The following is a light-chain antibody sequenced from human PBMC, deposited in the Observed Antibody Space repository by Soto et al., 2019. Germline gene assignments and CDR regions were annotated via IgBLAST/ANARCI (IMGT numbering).Light chain of an antibody. V-gene: IGKV3-20*01. CDR1: QIVTSNY. CDR3: QQYGTSEII. Sequence: EIVLTQSPGTLSLSPWDRATLSCEASQIVTSNYLAWYQQKPGQAPRLLIFGASTRATGIPDRYSASGSGTDFTLTISRLEPEDFAVFFCQQYGTSEIIFGQGTRLEIK. CDR2: GAS. J-gene: IGKJ5*01.